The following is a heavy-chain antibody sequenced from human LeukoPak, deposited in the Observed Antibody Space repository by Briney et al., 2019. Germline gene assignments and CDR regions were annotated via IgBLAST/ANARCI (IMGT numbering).Heavy chain of an antibody. CDR1: GLIFSSYA. V-gene: IGHV3-23*01. J-gene: IGHJ4*02. CDR3: AKSHGAGRYYPLEY. D-gene: IGHD3-10*01. Sequence: GGSLRLSCAASGLIFSSYAMSWVRQAPGKGLEWVSAISGSGGSSYYADSVKGRFTISRDNAKNSLYLQMNSLRAEDTALYYCAKSHGAGRYYPLEYWGQGTLLTVSS. CDR2: ISGSGGSS.